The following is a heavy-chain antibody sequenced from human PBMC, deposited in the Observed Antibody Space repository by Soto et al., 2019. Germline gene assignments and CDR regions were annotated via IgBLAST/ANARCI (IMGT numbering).Heavy chain of an antibody. Sequence: SETLSLTCAVYGGSFSGYYWTWIRQPPGKGLEWIGEINHRGRTKYNPSLKSRVTISVDTSKNQFSLNLSSVTAADTAVYYCARGQDFWSGYPFAYWGPGTLVTVSS. CDR3: ARGQDFWSGYPFAY. V-gene: IGHV4-34*01. CDR2: INHRGRT. J-gene: IGHJ4*02. D-gene: IGHD3-3*01. CDR1: GGSFSGYY.